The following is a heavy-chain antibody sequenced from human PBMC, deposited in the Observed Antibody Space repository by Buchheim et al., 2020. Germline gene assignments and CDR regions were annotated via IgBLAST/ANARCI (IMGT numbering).Heavy chain of an antibody. J-gene: IGHJ4*02. CDR3: ASRGDYRGYFDC. V-gene: IGHV3-23*01. CDR1: RFTFSGSA. Sequence: EVQLLESGGGLVQPGGSLRLSCAASRFTFSGSAMSWVRQAPGKGLEWVSTISGYGADTYYADSVKGRFTISRDNSKNILYLQMNSLRVEDTAVYYCASRGDYRGYFDCWGQGTL. CDR2: ISGYGADT. D-gene: IGHD4-17*01.